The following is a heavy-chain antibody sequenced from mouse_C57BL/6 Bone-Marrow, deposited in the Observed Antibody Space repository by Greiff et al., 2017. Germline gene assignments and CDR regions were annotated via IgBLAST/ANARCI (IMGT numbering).Heavy chain of an antibody. J-gene: IGHJ3*01. D-gene: IGHD1-1*01. CDR3: ESEYYGSSYETWFAY. V-gene: IGHV1-39*01. Sequence: EVQLQQSGPELVKPGASVKISCKASGYSFTDYNMNWVKQSNGKSLEWIGVINPNYGTTSYNQKFKGKATLTVDQSSSTAYMQLNSLTSEDSAVYYCESEYYGSSYETWFAYWGQGTLVTVSA. CDR1: GYSFTDYN. CDR2: INPNYGTT.